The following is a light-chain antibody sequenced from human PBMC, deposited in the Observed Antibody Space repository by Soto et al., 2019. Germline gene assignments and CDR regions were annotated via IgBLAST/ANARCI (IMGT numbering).Light chain of an antibody. Sequence: QSVLTQPASVSGSPGQSITVSCTGTSSDVGGYKYVSWYQQHPGKAPKLLIYEVSNRPSGVSNRFSGSKSANTASLTISGLQAEDEADYYCSSYTSEFRRVFGTGTKVTVL. J-gene: IGLJ1*01. CDR1: SSDVGGYKY. CDR3: SSYTSEFRRV. CDR2: EVS. V-gene: IGLV2-14*01.